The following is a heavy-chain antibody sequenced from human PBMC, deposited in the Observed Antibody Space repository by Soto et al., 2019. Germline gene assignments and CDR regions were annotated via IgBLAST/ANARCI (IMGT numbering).Heavy chain of an antibody. CDR3: ASLSDSNYVGVGDYYGMDV. J-gene: IGHJ6*02. Sequence: QVQLVESGGGVVQPGRSLRLSCAASGFTFSSYGMHWVRQAPGKGLEWVAVIWYDGSNKYYADSVKGRFTISRDNSKNTLYLQMNSMRAEDTAVYYCASLSDSNYVGVGDYYGMDVWGQGTTVTVSS. CDR1: GFTFSSYG. V-gene: IGHV3-33*01. D-gene: IGHD4-4*01. CDR2: IWYDGSNK.